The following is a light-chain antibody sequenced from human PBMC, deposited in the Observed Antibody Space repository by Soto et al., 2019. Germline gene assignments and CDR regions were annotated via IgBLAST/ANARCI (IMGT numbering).Light chain of an antibody. CDR2: DVS. J-gene: IGKJ1*01. V-gene: IGKV1-5*01. CDR1: QSISSR. CDR3: QQYNTFRT. Sequence: IQMTQSPSSLSASVGDRVTITCRASQSISSRLAWYQQKPGKAPKLLIYDVSNLESVVPSRFSCSGSVTEFTLTISSLQPDDFATYYCQQYNTFRTFGQGTKVDIK.